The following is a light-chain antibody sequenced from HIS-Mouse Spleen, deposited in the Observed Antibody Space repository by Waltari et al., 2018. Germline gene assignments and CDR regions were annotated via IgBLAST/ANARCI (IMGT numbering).Light chain of an antibody. V-gene: IGLV2-23*01. CDR1: SSDVGSYNL. Sequence: QSALTQPASVSGSPGQSITIPCTGTSSDVGSYNLFPWYQQHPGKAPKLMIYEGSKRPSGVSNRFSGSKSGNTASLTISGLQAEDEADYYCCSYAGSSTSVVFGGGTKLTVL. CDR2: EGS. J-gene: IGLJ2*01. CDR3: CSYAGSSTSVV.